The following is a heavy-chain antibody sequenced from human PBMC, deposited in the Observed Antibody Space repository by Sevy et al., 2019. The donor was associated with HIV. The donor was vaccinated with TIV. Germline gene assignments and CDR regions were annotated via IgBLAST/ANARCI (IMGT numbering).Heavy chain of an antibody. CDR1: GFTFDDYA. J-gene: IGHJ4*02. V-gene: IGHV3-43D*04. CDR3: AKSAVLAGYQPHFDY. CDR2: INWDGGVT. Sequence: GGSLRLSCAASGFTFDDYAMHWVRQSPGKGLEWVSVINWDGGVTYYADFAKGRFTVSRDNTNNALSLQMNSLRHDDSGFYYCAKSAVLAGYQPHFDYWGQGTRVTVSS. D-gene: IGHD3-9*01.